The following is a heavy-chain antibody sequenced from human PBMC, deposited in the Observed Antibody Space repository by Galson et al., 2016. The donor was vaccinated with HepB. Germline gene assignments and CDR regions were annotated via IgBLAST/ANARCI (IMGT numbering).Heavy chain of an antibody. V-gene: IGHV3-7*01. J-gene: IGHJ4*02. D-gene: IGHD4-23*01. Sequence: SLRLSCAASGFTFSSYWMTWVRQAPGKGLEWVAHIKHDGSEKYYVDSVRGRFTISRDNAKNSLYVQMNSLRAEDTAVYYCARDRLASGNHLDYWGQGTLVTVSS. CDR2: IKHDGSEK. CDR3: ARDRLASGNHLDY. CDR1: GFTFSSYW.